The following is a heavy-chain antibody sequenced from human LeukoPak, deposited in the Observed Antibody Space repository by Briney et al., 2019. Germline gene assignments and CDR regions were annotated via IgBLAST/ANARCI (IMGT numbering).Heavy chain of an antibody. CDR2: IRYDGSNK. D-gene: IGHD3-22*01. Sequence: GGSLRLSCAASGFTFSSYGMHWVRQAPGKGLEWVAFIRYDGSNKYYADSVKGRFTISRDNSKNTLYLQMNSLRAEDTAVYYCAKDRQGYDSSGYPVDYWGQGTLVTVSS. CDR3: AKDRQGYDSSGYPVDY. CDR1: GFTFSSYG. V-gene: IGHV3-30*02. J-gene: IGHJ4*02.